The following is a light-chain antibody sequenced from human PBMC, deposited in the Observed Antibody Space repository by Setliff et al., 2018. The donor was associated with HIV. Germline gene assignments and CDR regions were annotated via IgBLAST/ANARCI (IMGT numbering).Light chain of an antibody. CDR3: SSYTTSNTYV. J-gene: IGLJ1*01. CDR1: SSDVGSYNR. CDR2: EVS. Sequence: GTSSDVGSYNRVSWYQQSPGTAPKLMIYEVSYRPSEVPDRFSASKSGNTASLTISGLQAEDEADYYCSSYTTSNTYVFGTGTKVTVL. V-gene: IGLV2-18*02.